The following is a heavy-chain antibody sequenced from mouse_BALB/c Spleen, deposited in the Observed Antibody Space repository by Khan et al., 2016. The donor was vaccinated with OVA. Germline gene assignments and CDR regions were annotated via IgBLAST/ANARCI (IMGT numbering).Heavy chain of an antibody. J-gene: IGHJ2*01. V-gene: IGHV3-2*02. CDR2: ISYSGST. CDR1: GYSITSGYG. Sequence: VQLKESGPGLVKPSQSLSLTCTVTGYSITSGYGWNWIRQFPGNKLEWMGYISYSGSTNYNPSLKSRISITRDTSKNQFFLQLNSVTTEDTATYYGARTGRIKYWGQGTTLTVSS. CDR3: ARTGRIKY. D-gene: IGHD1-1*01.